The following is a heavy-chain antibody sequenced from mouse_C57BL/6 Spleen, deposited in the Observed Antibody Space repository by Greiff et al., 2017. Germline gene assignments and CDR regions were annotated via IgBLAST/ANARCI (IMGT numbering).Heavy chain of an antibody. CDR2: IYPGDGDT. V-gene: IGHV1-82*01. CDR1: GYAFSSSW. D-gene: IGHD1-1*01. Sequence: QVQLQQSGPELVKPGASVKISCKASGYAFSSSWMNWVKQRPGKGLEWIGRIYPGDGDTNYNGKFKGKATLTADKSSSTAYMQLSSLTSEDSAVYFCASPYYYGSIYGGYYFDYWGQGTTLTVSS. CDR3: ASPYYYGSIYGGYYFDY. J-gene: IGHJ2*01.